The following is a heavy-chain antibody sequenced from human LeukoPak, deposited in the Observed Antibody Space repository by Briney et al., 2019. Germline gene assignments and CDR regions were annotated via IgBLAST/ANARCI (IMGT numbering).Heavy chain of an antibody. V-gene: IGHV3-64*01. CDR2: VCSNGDST. CDR1: GFAFSTFS. CDR3: ARAYCSGGICTTPFDY. J-gene: IGHJ4*02. Sequence: GGSLRLSCAASGFAFSTFSMHWVRQAPGKGLEYVSGVCSNGDSTFYATSMRGRFAISRDNSNNALYLQMGGLRTEDMAVYYCARAYCSGGICTTPFDYWGQGALVTVSS. D-gene: IGHD2-15*01.